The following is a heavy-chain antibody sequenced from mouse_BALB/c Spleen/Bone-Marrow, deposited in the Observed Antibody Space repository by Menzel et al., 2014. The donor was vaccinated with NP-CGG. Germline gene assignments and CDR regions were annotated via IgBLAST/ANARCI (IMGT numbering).Heavy chain of an antibody. Sequence: VQLQQSGAELARPGASVKMSCKASGYTFDYYTVQWVKQRPGQGLEWIGYINPSSGYTNYNQKFKDKATLTADKSSSTAYMQLSSLTSEDSAVYYCAREVYGSWLAYWGQGTLVTVSA. CDR1: GYTFDYYT. D-gene: IGHD2-2*01. CDR2: INPSSGYT. V-gene: IGHV1-4*01. J-gene: IGHJ3*01. CDR3: AREVYGSWLAY.